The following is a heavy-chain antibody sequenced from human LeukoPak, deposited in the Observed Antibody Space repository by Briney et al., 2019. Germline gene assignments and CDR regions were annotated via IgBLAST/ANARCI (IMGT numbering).Heavy chain of an antibody. D-gene: IGHD3-10*01. V-gene: IGHV4-59*01. J-gene: IGHJ6*03. CDR2: IYYSGST. CDR1: GGSFSGYY. CDR3: ASGKITMVRGVIIPVPYYMDV. Sequence: SETLSLTCAVYGGSFSGYYWSWIRQPPGKGLEWIGYIYYSGSTNYNPSLKSRVTISVDTSKNQFSLKLSSVTAADTAVYYCASGKITMVRGVIIPVPYYMDVWGKGTTVTISS.